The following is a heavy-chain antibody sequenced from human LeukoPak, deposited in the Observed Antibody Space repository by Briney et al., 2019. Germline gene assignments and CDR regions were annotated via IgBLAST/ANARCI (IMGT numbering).Heavy chain of an antibody. V-gene: IGHV1-58*02. D-gene: IGHD5-18*01. CDR2: IVVGSGNT. CDR1: GFTFTSSA. Sequence: SVKVSCKASGFTFTSSAMQWVRQARGQRLERIGWIVVGSGNTNYAQKFQERVTITRDMSTGTAYMELSSLRSEDTAVYYCAADSGYSSFRRKNGMDVWGQRTTVTVSS. J-gene: IGHJ6*02. CDR3: AADSGYSSFRRKNGMDV.